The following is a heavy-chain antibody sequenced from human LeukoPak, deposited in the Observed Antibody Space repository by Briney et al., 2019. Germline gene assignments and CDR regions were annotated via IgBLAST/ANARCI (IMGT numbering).Heavy chain of an antibody. V-gene: IGHV3-23*01. Sequence: GGSLRLSCAASGFTFSSYAMSWVRQASGKGLEWVSAISGSGGSTYYADSVKGRFTISRDNSKNTLYLQMNSLRAEDTAVYYCANGYRLDGPSDYWGQGTLVTVSS. J-gene: IGHJ4*02. CDR1: GFTFSSYA. CDR2: ISGSGGST. D-gene: IGHD5-24*01. CDR3: ANGYRLDGPSDY.